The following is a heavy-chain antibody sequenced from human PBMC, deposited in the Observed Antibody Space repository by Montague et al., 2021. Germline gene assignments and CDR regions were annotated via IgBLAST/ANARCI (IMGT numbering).Heavy chain of an antibody. Sequence: SETLSLTCSVSGGSVNGYDWSWIRQHPGKGLERIGYMRSSGSPNYNPSFKSRLAISIDRSRNQFSLELSFVTAADTAIYFCGRDYWGSIDYWGHGILVTVSS. CDR1: GGSVNGYD. D-gene: IGHD7-27*01. J-gene: IGHJ4*01. CDR2: MRSSGSP. CDR3: GRDYWGSIDY. V-gene: IGHV4-59*02.